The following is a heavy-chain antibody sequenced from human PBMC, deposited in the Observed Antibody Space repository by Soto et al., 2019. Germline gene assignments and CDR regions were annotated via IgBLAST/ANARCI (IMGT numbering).Heavy chain of an antibody. J-gene: IGHJ5*02. V-gene: IGHV4-34*01. CDR2: VNHSGDA. D-gene: IGHD3-10*01. CDR3: TRAGRFPGSWFDP. CDR1: GGSFRNYY. Sequence: SETLSLTCGVYGGSFRNYYWIWVRQPPGKGLEWIGEVNHSGDATYNPSLQSRVTISLDTSNNHFSLKMTSLTAADTALYFCTRAGRFPGSWFDPWGQGTQVTVSS.